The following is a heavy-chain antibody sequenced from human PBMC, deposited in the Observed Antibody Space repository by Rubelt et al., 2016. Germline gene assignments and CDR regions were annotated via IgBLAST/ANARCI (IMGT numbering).Heavy chain of an antibody. CDR2: FGGEDGAT. D-gene: IGHD6-13*01. V-gene: IGHV1-24*01. J-gene: IGHJ3*02. Sequence: QVQLVQSGAVLKKPGASVNVSCKVSGDTLSVFSIHWVRQAPGNGLECMGGFGGEDGATVYAQNLQCRLIMTEDTSTDTAYMELSRLTSADTAVYYCSTADSSSWYDATDTWGQGTMVTVSS. CDR1: GDTLSVFS. CDR3: STADSSSWYDATDT.